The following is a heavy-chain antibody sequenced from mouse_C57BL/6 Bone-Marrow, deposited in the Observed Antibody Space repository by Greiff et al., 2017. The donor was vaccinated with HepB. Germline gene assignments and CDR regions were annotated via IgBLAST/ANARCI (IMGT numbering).Heavy chain of an antibody. J-gene: IGHJ1*03. V-gene: IGHV1-66*01. CDR2: IYPGSGNT. CDR3: ASPYGNWYFDV. Sequence: QVQLQQSGPELVKPGASVKISCKASGYSFTSYYIHWVKQRPGQGLEWIGWIYPGSGNTKYNEKFKGKATLTADTSSSTAYMQLSSLTSEDSAVYYCASPYGNWYFDVWGTGTTVTVSS. D-gene: IGHD2-1*01. CDR1: GYSFTSYY.